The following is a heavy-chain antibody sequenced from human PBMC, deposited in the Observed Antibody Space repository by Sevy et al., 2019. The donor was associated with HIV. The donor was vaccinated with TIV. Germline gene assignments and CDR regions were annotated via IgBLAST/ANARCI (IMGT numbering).Heavy chain of an antibody. CDR2: IKQDGSDK. V-gene: IGHV3-7*04. CDR3: ARAWNYARDY. Sequence: GGSLRLSCAASGFTFSNYWMNWVRQAPGKGLEWVANIKQDGSDKYYVDSVRGRFTISRENAKNSLYLQMNSLRAEDTAVYYCARAWNYARDYWGQGTLVTVSS. CDR1: GFTFSNYW. J-gene: IGHJ4*02. D-gene: IGHD1-7*01.